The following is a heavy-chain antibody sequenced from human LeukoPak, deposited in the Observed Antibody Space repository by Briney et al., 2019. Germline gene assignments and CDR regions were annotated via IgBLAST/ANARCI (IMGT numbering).Heavy chain of an antibody. CDR1: GFTFSSYA. J-gene: IGHJ5*01. Sequence: GGSLRLSCAASGFTFSSYAMSWVRQAPGKGLEWVSGIIGNGGSTYYAGPVKGRFTISRDNSKNTVYLQMNSLRAEDTAVYYCAKELSPYSSSWFDYWGQGTLVTVSS. D-gene: IGHD6-13*01. CDR3: AKELSPYSSSWFDY. V-gene: IGHV3-23*01. CDR2: IIGNGGST.